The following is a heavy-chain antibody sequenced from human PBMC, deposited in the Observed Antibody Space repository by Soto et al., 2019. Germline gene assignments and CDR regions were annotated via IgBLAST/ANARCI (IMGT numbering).Heavy chain of an antibody. D-gene: IGHD6-19*01. CDR2: ISYDGNKK. CDR1: GFTFRVYC. Sequence: GGSLRLSCAASGFTFRVYCMHWVRQAPGKGLEWVADISYDGNKKYYTDSVKGRFTISRENSKKTLYLQMNSLRTEDTALYYCAQEAPGGWHFFDTLGQRTLVTVSS. CDR3: AQEAPGGWHFFDT. J-gene: IGHJ4*02. V-gene: IGHV3-30*18.